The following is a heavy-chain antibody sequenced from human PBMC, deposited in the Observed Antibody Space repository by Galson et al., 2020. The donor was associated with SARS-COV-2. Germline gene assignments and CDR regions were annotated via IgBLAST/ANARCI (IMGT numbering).Heavy chain of an antibody. J-gene: IGHJ3*02. CDR3: AREGYYDSSGYASPAFDI. CDR2: INAGNGNT. CDR1: GYTFTSYA. V-gene: IGHV1-3*01. Sequence: ASVKVSCKASGYTFTSYAMHWVRQAPGQRLEWMGWINAGNGNTKYSQKFQGRVTITRGTSASTAYMELSSLRSEDTAVYYCAREGYYDSSGYASPAFDIWGQGTMVTVSS. D-gene: IGHD3-22*01.